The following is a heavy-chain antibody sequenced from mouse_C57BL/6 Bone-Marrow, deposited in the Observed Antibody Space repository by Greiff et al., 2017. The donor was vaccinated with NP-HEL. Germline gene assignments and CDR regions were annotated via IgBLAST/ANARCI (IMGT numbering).Heavy chain of an antibody. CDR3: ARHHYGSSYEFAY. CDR2: ISNGGGST. V-gene: IGHV5-12*01. J-gene: IGHJ3*01. Sequence: EVKVVESGGGLVQPGASLKLSCAASGYTFSDYYMYWVRQTPGKRLEWVAYISNGGGSTYYPDTVKGRFTLSRDNAKNTTYLQMSRLKSEDTAMYYCARHHYGSSYEFAYWGQGTLVTVSA. CDR1: GYTFSDYY. D-gene: IGHD1-1*01.